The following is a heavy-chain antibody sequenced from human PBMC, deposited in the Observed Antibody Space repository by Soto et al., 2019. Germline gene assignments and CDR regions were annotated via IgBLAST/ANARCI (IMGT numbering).Heavy chain of an antibody. J-gene: IGHJ4*02. Sequence: GASVKVSCKVSGYTLTELSMHWVRQAPGKGLEWMGGFDPEDGETIYAQKFQGRVTMTEDTSTDTAYMELSSLRSEDTAVYYCATSSPSGYDFWSGYSRYYFDYWGQGTLVTVSS. V-gene: IGHV1-24*01. CDR3: ATSSPSGYDFWSGYSRYYFDY. D-gene: IGHD3-3*01. CDR1: GYTLTELS. CDR2: FDPEDGET.